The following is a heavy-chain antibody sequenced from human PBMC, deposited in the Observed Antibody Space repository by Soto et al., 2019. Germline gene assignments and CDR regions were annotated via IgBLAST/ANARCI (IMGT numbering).Heavy chain of an antibody. V-gene: IGHV1-18*01. Sequence: ASVKVSCKASGYTFTSYGISWVRQAPGQGLEWMGWISAYNGNTNYAQKLQGRVTMTTDTSTSTAYMELRSLRSDDTAVYYCARIYYDSSGYYYSAFDIWGQGTMVTVSS. CDR1: GYTFTSYG. J-gene: IGHJ3*02. CDR3: ARIYYDSSGYYYSAFDI. D-gene: IGHD3-22*01. CDR2: ISAYNGNT.